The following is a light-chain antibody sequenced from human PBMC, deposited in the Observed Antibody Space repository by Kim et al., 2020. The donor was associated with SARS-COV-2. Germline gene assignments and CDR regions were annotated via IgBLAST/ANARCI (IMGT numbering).Light chain of an antibody. V-gene: IGLV2-14*01. CDR2: DVS. J-gene: IGLJ2*01. CDR3: SSYSTTTVL. CDR1: NSDVGSYNR. Sequence: QSALTQPDSVSESPGQSITISCTGTNSDVGSYNRVSWYQQHPGKAPKLMIYDVSKRPSGVSNRFSGSKSGNTASLTISGLQAEDEADYYCSSYSTTTVLFGGGTQLTVL.